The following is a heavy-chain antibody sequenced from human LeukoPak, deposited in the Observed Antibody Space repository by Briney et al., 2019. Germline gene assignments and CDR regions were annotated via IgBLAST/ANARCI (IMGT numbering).Heavy chain of an antibody. Sequence: SQTLSLTSAIPGDTASSNSADWNWIRQSPSKGLEWLGRTYYRSKWYNDYAVSVKSRSTINPDTSKNQFSLQLNSVTPEDTAVYYCARDQSSWYFSAYYCMDVWGQGTTVTVSS. CDR1: GDTASSNSAD. V-gene: IGHV6-1*01. CDR3: ARDQSSWYFSAYYCMDV. CDR2: TYYRSKWYN. D-gene: IGHD6-13*01. J-gene: IGHJ6*02.